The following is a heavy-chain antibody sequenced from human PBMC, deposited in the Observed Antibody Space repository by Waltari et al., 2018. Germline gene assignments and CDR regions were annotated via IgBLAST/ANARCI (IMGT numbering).Heavy chain of an antibody. J-gene: IGHJ5*02. CDR2: FDPEDGET. D-gene: IGHD6-6*01. Sequence: QVQLVQSGAEVKKPGASVKVSCKVSGYTLTELSMHWVRQAPGKGLEWMGGFDPEDGETIYAQKFQGRVTMTRNTSINTAYMELSSLGFEDTAVYYCARGLAARLTWFDPWGQGTLVTVSS. CDR3: ARGLAARLTWFDP. V-gene: IGHV1-24*01. CDR1: GYTLTELS.